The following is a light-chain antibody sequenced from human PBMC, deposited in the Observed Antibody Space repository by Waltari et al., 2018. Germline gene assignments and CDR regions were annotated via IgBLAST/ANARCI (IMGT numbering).Light chain of an antibody. CDR3: QQYDISPLT. V-gene: IGKV3-20*01. CDR1: QTVRTTY. J-gene: IGKJ4*01. CDR2: DTS. Sequence: EIVLTQSPGTLSLSPGERATLSCRASQTVRTTYLAWYQQKPGQAPTLVIHDTSSRATGSPCRFSGSGSGTDFSLTSSSLEPEDFAVYYCQQYDISPLTFGGGTKVETK.